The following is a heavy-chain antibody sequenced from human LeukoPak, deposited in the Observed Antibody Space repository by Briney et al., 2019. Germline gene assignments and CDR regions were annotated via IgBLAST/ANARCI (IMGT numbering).Heavy chain of an antibody. J-gene: IGHJ2*01. CDR3: ARAESSNRYWYFDL. V-gene: IGHV1-24*01. D-gene: IGHD6-13*01. Sequence: GASVKVSCKVSGYTLTELSMHWVRQAPGKGLEWMGGFDPEDGGTIYAQKFQGRVTMTEDTSTDTAYMELSSLRSEDTAVYYCARAESSNRYWYFDLWGRGALVTVSS. CDR2: FDPEDGGT. CDR1: GYTLTELS.